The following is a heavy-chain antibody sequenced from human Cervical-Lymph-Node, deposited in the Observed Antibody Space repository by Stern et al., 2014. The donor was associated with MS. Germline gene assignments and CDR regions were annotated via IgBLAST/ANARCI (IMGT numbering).Heavy chain of an antibody. D-gene: IGHD5-12*01. J-gene: IGHJ4*02. CDR2: MNPNSGNT. Sequence: QVQLVQSGAEVKKPGASGKVSCKASGYIFTNYDINWVRQATGQGLEWMGWMNPNSGNTGYAQKFQGRVTMTRNTSISTAYMELSSLRSEDTAVYYCARGMDIVATEIDYWGQGTLVTVSS. CDR1: GYIFTNYD. CDR3: ARGMDIVATEIDY. V-gene: IGHV1-8*01.